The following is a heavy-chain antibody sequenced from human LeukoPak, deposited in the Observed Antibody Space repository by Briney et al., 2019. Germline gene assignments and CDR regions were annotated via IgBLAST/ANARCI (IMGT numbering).Heavy chain of an antibody. J-gene: IGHJ4*02. CDR1: GFTFRDYY. V-gene: IGHV3-11*01. Sequence: GGSLRLSCAASGFTFRDYYMSWIRQAPGKGLEWVSYISSSGSTIYFADSVKDRFTISRDNAKNSLDLQMNSLRAEDTAMYYCARAAVVTSPFDYWGQGTLVTVSS. D-gene: IGHD4-23*01. CDR2: ISSSGSTI. CDR3: ARAAVVTSPFDY.